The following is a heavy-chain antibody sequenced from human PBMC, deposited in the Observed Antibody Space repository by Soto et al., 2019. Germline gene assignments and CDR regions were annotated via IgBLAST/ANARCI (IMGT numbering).Heavy chain of an antibody. CDR1: GFTFSSYA. J-gene: IGHJ4*02. D-gene: IGHD3-22*01. CDR2: ISGSGGST. V-gene: IGHV3-23*01. CDR3: ATVNSITMIVVVTATLPAFDY. Sequence: GGSLRLSCAASGFTFSSYAISWVGQAPGKGLEWFSAISGSGGSTYYADSVKGRFTISRDNSKNTLYLQMNSLRAEDTAVYYCATVNSITMIVVVTATLPAFDYWGQGTLVTVSS.